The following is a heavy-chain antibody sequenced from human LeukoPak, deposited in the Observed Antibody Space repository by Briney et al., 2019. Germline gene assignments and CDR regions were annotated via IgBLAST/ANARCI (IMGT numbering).Heavy chain of an antibody. CDR2: IYSSGST. Sequence: SETLSLTCSVSGGSISSGSYYWSWIRQPAGKGLEWIGRIYSSGSTNYNPSLKSRVTISVDTSKNHFSLKLSSVTAADTAVYYCAREGLPVYWFDPWGQGTLVTVSS. V-gene: IGHV4-61*02. D-gene: IGHD1-14*01. J-gene: IGHJ5*02. CDR1: GGSISSGSYY. CDR3: AREGLPVYWFDP.